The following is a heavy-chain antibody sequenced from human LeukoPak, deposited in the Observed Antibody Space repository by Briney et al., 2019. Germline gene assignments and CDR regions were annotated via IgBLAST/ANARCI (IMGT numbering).Heavy chain of an antibody. J-gene: IGHJ4*02. CDR3: GRLTAYYSDS. Sequence: WETLTLTCAASGFTFSNSELNWFRRPPGEGLEGLSFISITGGTTHYTLSVKGRFTISRDNSQSSLFLQMNNLRAEDTAVYYCGRLTAYYSDSWGQGTLVTVSS. CDR2: ISITGGTT. V-gene: IGHV3-48*03. CDR1: GFTFSNSE.